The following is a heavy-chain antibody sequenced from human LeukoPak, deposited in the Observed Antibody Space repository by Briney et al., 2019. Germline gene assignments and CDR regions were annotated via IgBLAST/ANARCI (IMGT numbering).Heavy chain of an antibody. CDR3: ARDRLGAGSFDI. CDR1: GFTFSNYI. D-gene: IGHD7-27*01. V-gene: IGHV3-48*02. CDR2: IHSSSSSI. J-gene: IGHJ3*02. Sequence: PGGSLRLSCAASGFTFSNYIMNWVRQAPGKGLEWISYIHSSSSSIYYADSVKGRFTISRDNAKNSLYLQMNSLRDEDTAVYFCARDRLGAGSFDIWGQGTMVTVSS.